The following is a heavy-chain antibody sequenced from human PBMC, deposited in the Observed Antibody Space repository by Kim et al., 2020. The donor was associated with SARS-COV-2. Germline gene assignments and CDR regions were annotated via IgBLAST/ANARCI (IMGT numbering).Heavy chain of an antibody. V-gene: IGHV4-34*01. CDR3: ARGRRYSSSWYDRGGNFDY. D-gene: IGHD6-13*01. J-gene: IGHJ4*02. CDR2: INHSGST. Sequence: SETLSLTCAVYGGSFSGYYWSWIRQPPGKGLEWIGEINHSGSTNYNPSLKSRVTISVDTSKNQFSLKLSSVTAADTAVYYCARGRRYSSSWYDRGGNFDYWGQGTLVTVSS. CDR1: GGSFSGYY.